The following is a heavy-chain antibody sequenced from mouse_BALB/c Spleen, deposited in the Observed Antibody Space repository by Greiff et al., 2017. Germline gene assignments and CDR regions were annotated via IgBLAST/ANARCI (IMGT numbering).Heavy chain of an antibody. CDR3: ARHLGYYFDY. J-gene: IGHJ2*01. Sequence: DVQLVESGGGLVKLGGSLKLSCAASGFTFSSYYMSWVRQTPEKRLELVAAINSNGGSTYYPDTVKGRFTISRDNAKNTLYLQMSSLKSEDTALYYCARHLGYYFDYWGQGTTLTVSS. V-gene: IGHV5-6-2*01. CDR2: INSNGGST. D-gene: IGHD4-1*01. CDR1: GFTFSSYY.